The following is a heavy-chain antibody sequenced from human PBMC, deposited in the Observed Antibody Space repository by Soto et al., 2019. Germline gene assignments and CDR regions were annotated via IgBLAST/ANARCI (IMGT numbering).Heavy chain of an antibody. D-gene: IGHD5-12*01. CDR1: GFSLSTSGVG. CDR3: AHVYGGYDNFDY. J-gene: IGHJ4*02. CDR2: IYWDDDK. V-gene: IGHV2-5*02. Sequence: QITLKESGPTLVKPTQTLTLTCTFSGFSLSTSGVGVGWIRQPPGKALEWLALIYWDDDKRYSPSLKSRLTITKDASKNQVVLTMTDMDPVDTATYYCAHVYGGYDNFDYWGQGTLVTVSS.